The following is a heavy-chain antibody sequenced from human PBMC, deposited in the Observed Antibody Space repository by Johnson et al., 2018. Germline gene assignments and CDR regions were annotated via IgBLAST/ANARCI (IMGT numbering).Heavy chain of an antibody. CDR2: IKQDGSEK. CDR1: GFTFSSYW. CDR3: ARDRATSYCYSRDV. J-gene: IGHJ6*03. V-gene: IGHV3-7*01. Sequence: QLVESGGGLVQPGGSLILSCAASGFTFSSYWMSWVRQAPGKGLEWVANIKQDGSEKYYVDSVKGRFTISRDNDKNPRYLQMNSLSAEDTAVYYCARDRATSYCYSRDVWGQGTAVTLSS.